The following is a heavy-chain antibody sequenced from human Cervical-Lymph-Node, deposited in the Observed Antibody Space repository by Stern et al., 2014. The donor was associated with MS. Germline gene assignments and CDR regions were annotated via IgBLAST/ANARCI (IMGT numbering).Heavy chain of an antibody. Sequence: VKLVQSEAAVTKPGSSVKVSCKASGGTFSKFPSSWARQAPGQELEWMGGIFPVFGTPTYAQEFRGRVTITADVSTSTVYMELSSLRSDDTAVYYCALSSETSDRWYSLGYDLWGQGTLVTVSS. D-gene: IGHD6-13*01. CDR3: ALSSETSDRWYSLGYDL. CDR1: GGTFSKFP. CDR2: IFPVFGTP. V-gene: IGHV1-69*01. J-gene: IGHJ5*02.